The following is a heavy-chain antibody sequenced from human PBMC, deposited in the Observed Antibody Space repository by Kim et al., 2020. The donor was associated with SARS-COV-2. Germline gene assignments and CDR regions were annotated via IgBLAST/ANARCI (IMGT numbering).Heavy chain of an antibody. J-gene: IGHJ6*03. CDR1: GFTFSSYS. V-gene: IGHV3-21*01. CDR2: ISSSSSYI. D-gene: IGHD2-2*02. Sequence: GGSLRLSCAASGFTFSSYSMNWVRQAPGKGLEWVSSISSSSSYIYYADSVKGRFTISRDNAKNSLYLQMNSLRAEDTAVYYCARAYCSSSSCHRGYYYYYMDVWGKGTTVTVSS. CDR3: ARAYCSSSSCHRGYYYYYMDV.